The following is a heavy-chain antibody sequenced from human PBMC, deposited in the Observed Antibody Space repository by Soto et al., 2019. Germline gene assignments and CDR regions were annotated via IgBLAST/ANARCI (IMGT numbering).Heavy chain of an antibody. CDR3: ARDSSGWSSFDY. D-gene: IGHD6-19*01. J-gene: IGHJ4*02. Sequence: QVQLQESGPGLVKPSQTLSLTCTVSGGSISSGGYYWSWIRQHPGKGLEWIGYIYCSGSTYYNPSLKSRVTISVDTSKNQFSLKLSSVTAADTAVYYCARDSSGWSSFDYWGQGTLVTVSS. CDR2: IYCSGST. CDR1: GGSISSGGYY. V-gene: IGHV4-31*03.